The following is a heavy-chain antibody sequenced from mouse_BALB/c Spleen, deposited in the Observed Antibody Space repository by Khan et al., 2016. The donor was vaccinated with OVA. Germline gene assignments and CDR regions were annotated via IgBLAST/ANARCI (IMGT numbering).Heavy chain of an antibody. CDR2: IWGGGTT. D-gene: IGHD2-10*02. CDR1: GFSLTDYG. V-gene: IGHV2-6-5*01. CDR3: AKGVWSYYFALDY. J-gene: IGHJ4*01. Sequence: VELVESGPGLVAPSQNLSITCTVSGFSLTDYGVSWIRQPPGKGLEWLGVIWGGGTTYYNSALKSRLIISKDNSKSQVFLKMNSLQTDDTAMYXCAKGVWSYYFALDYWGQGTSVTVSS.